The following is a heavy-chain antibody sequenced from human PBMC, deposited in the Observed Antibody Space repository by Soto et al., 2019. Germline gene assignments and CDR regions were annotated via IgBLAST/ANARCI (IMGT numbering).Heavy chain of an antibody. CDR1: GYTFTSYG. D-gene: IGHD1-26*01. CDR2: ISAYNGNT. V-gene: IGHV1-18*01. Sequence: ASVKVSCKASGYTFTSYGISWVRQAPGQGLEWMGWISAYNGNTNYAQKLQGRVTMTTDTSTSTAYMELRSLSSVLVTSTMNYFDLWGQGTLVTVSS. J-gene: IGHJ4*02. CDR3: YFDL.